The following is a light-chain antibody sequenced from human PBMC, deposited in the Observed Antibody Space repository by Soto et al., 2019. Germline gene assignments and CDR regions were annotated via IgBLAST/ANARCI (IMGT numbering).Light chain of an antibody. Sequence: QSAQSHPASVSWSPGHSITISCTGSSSDVGAYNFVSWYQHHPGKAPKLILYEVTTHPSGVSSRFSGSKSGNTASLTISGLQADDEANYYCSSYTSSNNHYVFGTGTKVTVL. CDR1: SSDVGAYNF. CDR2: EVT. V-gene: IGLV2-14*01. CDR3: SSYTSSNNHYV. J-gene: IGLJ1*01.